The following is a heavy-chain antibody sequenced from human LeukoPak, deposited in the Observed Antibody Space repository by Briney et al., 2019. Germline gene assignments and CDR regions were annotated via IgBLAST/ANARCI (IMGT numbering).Heavy chain of an antibody. V-gene: IGHV1-69*05. CDR1: GGTFSSYA. CDR3: AREGGNIVVVVAGHFDY. CDR2: IIPIFGTA. J-gene: IGHJ4*02. D-gene: IGHD2-15*01. Sequence: SVKVSCKASGGTFSSYAISWVRQAPGQGLEWMGRIIPIFGTAKFAQKFQGRVTITTDESTSTAYMELRSLRSEDTAVYYCAREGGNIVVVVAGHFDYWGQGTLVTVSS.